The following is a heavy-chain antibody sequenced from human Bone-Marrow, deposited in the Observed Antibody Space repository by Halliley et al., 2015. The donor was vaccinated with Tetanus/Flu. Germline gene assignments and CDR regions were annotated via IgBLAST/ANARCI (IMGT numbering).Heavy chain of an antibody. CDR3: ARRNLDDYGAYYFDY. CDR2: INYTGST. D-gene: IGHD4-17*01. Sequence: TLSLTCAVSGRTISTYFWTWIRQPPGKGLEWLGDINYTGSTNYNPSLKSRVTISADTSQNQFSLNLSSVTAADTAVYYCARRNLDDYGAYYFDYWGQGTLVTVSS. J-gene: IGHJ4*02. V-gene: IGHV4-59*08. CDR1: GRTISTYF.